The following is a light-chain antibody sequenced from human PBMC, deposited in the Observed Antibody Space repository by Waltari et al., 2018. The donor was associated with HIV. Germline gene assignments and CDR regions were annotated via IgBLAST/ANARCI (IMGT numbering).Light chain of an antibody. CDR3: QQYGSSPLT. J-gene: IGKJ4*01. Sequence: EIVLTQSPGNLSLSPGERATLSCRASQRVSSSYLAGYHQKPGQAPRLRIYGASRRATDIPDRFSGSGSGTDFTLTISRLEPEDFAVYYCQQYGSSPLTFGGGTKVEIK. V-gene: IGKV3-20*01. CDR1: QRVSSSY. CDR2: GAS.